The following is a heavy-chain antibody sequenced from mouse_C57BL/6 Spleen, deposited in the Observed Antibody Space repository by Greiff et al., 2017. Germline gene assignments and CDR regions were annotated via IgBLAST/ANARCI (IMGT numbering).Heavy chain of an antibody. CDR3: ARSGYSLYFDV. D-gene: IGHD1-1*01. V-gene: IGHV1-64*01. J-gene: IGHJ1*03. CDR1: GYTFTSYW. Sequence: QVQLQQPGAELVKPGASVKLSCKASGYTFTSYWMHWVKQRPGQGLEWIGMIHPNSGSTNYNEKFKSKATLTVDKSSSTAYMQLSSLTSEDSAVYYCARSGYSLYFDVWGTGTTVTVSS. CDR2: IHPNSGST.